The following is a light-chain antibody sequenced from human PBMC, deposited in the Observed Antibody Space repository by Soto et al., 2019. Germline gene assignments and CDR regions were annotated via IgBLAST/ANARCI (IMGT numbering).Light chain of an antibody. V-gene: IGKV3-11*01. Sequence: EIVLTQSPASLSLSPGERATLSCRASQSVYSYLVWYQQKPGQAPRLLIFGASNRATGIPARFSGSGSGTDFTLTINSLEPEDFAVYYCQQRSNWPITFGQGTRLEIK. CDR2: GAS. CDR3: QQRSNWPIT. J-gene: IGKJ5*01. CDR1: QSVYSY.